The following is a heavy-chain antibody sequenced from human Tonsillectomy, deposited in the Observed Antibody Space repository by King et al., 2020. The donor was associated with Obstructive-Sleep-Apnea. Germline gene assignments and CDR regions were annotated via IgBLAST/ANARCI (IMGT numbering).Heavy chain of an antibody. CDR3: ARSQYNYGLDYFDY. CDR1: GFTFSNYS. J-gene: IGHJ4*01. CDR2: ISSSSNII. Sequence: VQLVESGGGLVQPGGSLRLSCAASGFTFSNYSMNWVRQAPGKGLEWLSYISSSSNIIYYADSMKGRLTISRDNAKNSLYLQMSSLRAEDTAVFYCARSQYNYGLDYFDYWGHGTLVTVSS. V-gene: IGHV3-48*04. D-gene: IGHD5-18*01.